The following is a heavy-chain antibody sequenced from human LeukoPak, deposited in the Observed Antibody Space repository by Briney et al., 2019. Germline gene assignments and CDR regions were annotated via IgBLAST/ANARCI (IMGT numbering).Heavy chain of an antibody. CDR2: ISGSGGST. V-gene: IGHV3-23*01. Sequence: PGGSLRLSCAASGFTFSSYAMSWVRQAPGKGLEWVSAISGSGGSTYYADSVKGRFTISRDNSKNTLYLQMNSLRAEVTAVYYCAKYPPLTGTTSYFDYWGQGTLVTVSS. J-gene: IGHJ4*02. CDR3: AKYPPLTGTTSYFDY. D-gene: IGHD1-20*01. CDR1: GFTFSSYA.